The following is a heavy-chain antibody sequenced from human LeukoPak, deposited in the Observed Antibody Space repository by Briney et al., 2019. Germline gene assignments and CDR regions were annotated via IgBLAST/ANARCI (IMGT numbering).Heavy chain of an antibody. CDR1: GGXISSSSYY. CDR2: IYYSGST. CDR3: ARPYGDYDDY. J-gene: IGHJ4*02. Sequence: PSETLSLTCTVSGGXISSSSYYWGWIRQPPGKGLEWIGSIYYSGSTYYNPSLKSRVTISVDTSKNQFSLKLSSVTAADTAVYYCARPYGDYDDYWGQGTLVTVSS. V-gene: IGHV4-39*01. D-gene: IGHD4-17*01.